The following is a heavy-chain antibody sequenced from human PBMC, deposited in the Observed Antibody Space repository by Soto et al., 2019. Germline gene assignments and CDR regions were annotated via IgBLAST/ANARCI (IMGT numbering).Heavy chain of an antibody. J-gene: IGHJ4*02. V-gene: IGHV1-18*01. CDR3: ARGRYGDY. CDR2: ISAHNSNT. D-gene: IGHD1-1*01. Sequence: QVHLVQSGAEVKKPGGSVKVTCKGSGYGFTTYGITWVRQAPGQGLEWMAWISAHNSNTNYAQKLQGRVTVTRDTSTSTAYMELRSLRSDDTDVYYCARGRYGDYWGQGALVTVSS. CDR1: GYGFTTYG.